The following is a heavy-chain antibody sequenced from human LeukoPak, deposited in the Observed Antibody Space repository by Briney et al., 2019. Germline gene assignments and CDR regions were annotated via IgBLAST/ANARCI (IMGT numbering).Heavy chain of an antibody. J-gene: IGHJ4*02. CDR1: GYTFTAYY. D-gene: IGHD2-21*01. CDR3: ARGGRGGIPFDF. V-gene: IGHV1-2*02. CDR2: VNPNSGAT. Sequence: ASVKAPCKASGYTFTAYYIFWARQAPGQRLEWMGWVNPNSGATNYAQMFQGRGTMTSDTSITTAYMELNRLRSDDTAIYYCARGGRGGIPFDFWGQGTLVTVSA.